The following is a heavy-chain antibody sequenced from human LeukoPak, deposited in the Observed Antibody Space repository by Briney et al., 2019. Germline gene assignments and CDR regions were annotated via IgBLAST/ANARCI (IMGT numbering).Heavy chain of an antibody. CDR2: ISSNTAYI. CDR3: AKDSPLTTYTSGWSSNSFDY. V-gene: IGHV3-21*06. Sequence: GGSLRLSCAASGFTFRSYTMNWVRQAPGKGLEWVSSISSNTAYIYYTDSLRGRFTISRDHAGNSLFLEMNSLRHEDTAVYYCAKDSPLTTYTSGWSSNSFDYWGQGTLVAVSS. CDR1: GFTFRSYT. J-gene: IGHJ4*02. D-gene: IGHD6-19*01.